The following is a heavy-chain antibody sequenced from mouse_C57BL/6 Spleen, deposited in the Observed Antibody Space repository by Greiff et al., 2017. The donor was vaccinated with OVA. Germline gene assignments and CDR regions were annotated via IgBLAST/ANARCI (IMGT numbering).Heavy chain of an antibody. D-gene: IGHD1-1*01. CDR2: INPNYGTT. V-gene: IGHV1-39*01. CDR3: ARENYYGSSYVRDAMDY. J-gene: IGHJ4*01. Sequence: EVQLQQSGPELVKPGASVKISCKASGYSFTDYNMNWVKQSNGKSLEWIGVINPNYGTTSYNQKFKGKATLTVDQSSSTAYMQLNSLTSEDSAVYYCARENYYGSSYVRDAMDYWGQGTSVTVSS. CDR1: GYSFTDYN.